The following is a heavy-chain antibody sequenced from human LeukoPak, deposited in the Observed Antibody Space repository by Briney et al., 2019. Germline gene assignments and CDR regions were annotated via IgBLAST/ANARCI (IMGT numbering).Heavy chain of an antibody. V-gene: IGHV4-59*12. CDR1: GGSISSYY. J-gene: IGHJ4*02. Sequence: SETLSLTCTVSGGSISSYYWSWIRQPPGKGLEWIGYIYYSGSTNYNPSLKSRVTISVDTSKNQFSLKLSSVTAADTAVYYCAREEPIRDLFDYWGQGTLVTVSS. CDR3: AREEPIRDLFDY. D-gene: IGHD1-14*01. CDR2: IYYSGST.